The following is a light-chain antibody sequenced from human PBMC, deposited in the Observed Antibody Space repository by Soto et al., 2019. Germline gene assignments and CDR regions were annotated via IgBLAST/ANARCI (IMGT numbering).Light chain of an antibody. V-gene: IGKV3-20*01. J-gene: IGKJ3*01. Sequence: DIVFTQSPGTLSLSPGERATLSCRASQSVASSHLAWYRQKPGQTPRLLMYDASSRATGIPDRISGSGYGTDFTLTISSLEPEDFAVYYCQQYGSAPFTFGPGTKVDIK. CDR3: QQYGSAPFT. CDR2: DAS. CDR1: QSVASSH.